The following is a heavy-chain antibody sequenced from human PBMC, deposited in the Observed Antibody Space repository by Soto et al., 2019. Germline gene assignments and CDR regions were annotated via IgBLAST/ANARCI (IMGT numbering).Heavy chain of an antibody. CDR1: GFTVSNNY. CDR2: IYSGGTT. Sequence: EVQLVESGGALVQPGGSLRLSCAASGFTVSNNYMSWVRQAPGKGLEWVSLIYSGGTTSYADSVKGRFTISRDSSKNTLNLQMNSLRAEDTAVYYCARNSGSKLVPRTAGEGHWGQGTLVTVSS. D-gene: IGHD2-8*02. J-gene: IGHJ4*02. CDR3: ARNSGSKLVPRTAGEGH. V-gene: IGHV3-66*01.